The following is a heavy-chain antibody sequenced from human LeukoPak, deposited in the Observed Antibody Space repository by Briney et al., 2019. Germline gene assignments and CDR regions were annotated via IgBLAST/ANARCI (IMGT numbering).Heavy chain of an antibody. J-gene: IGHJ3*02. CDR2: MYHSGST. Sequence: SETLSLTCSVSGYSISSAYYWGWIRQPPGKGLEWIGTMYHSGSTNYNPSLKSRVTISVDTSKNQFSLKLSSVTAADTAVYYCARDTYDYVWGSYRQGTTDAFDIWGQGTMVTVSS. CDR3: ARDTYDYVWGSYRQGTTDAFDI. V-gene: IGHV4-38-2*02. CDR1: GYSISSAYY. D-gene: IGHD3-16*02.